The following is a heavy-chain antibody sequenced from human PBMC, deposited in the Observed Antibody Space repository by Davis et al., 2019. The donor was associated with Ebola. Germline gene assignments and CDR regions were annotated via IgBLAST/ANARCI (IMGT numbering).Heavy chain of an antibody. D-gene: IGHD2-8*01. Sequence: GESLKISCAASGFTFSSYGMHWVRQAPGKGLEWVAVIWYDGSNKYYADSVKGRFTISRDNSKNTLYLQMNSLRAEDTAVYYCARDSGPSSIVLMGYYYGMDVWGQGTTVTVSS. J-gene: IGHJ6*02. CDR1: GFTFSSYG. V-gene: IGHV3-33*01. CDR3: ARDSGPSSIVLMGYYYGMDV. CDR2: IWYDGSNK.